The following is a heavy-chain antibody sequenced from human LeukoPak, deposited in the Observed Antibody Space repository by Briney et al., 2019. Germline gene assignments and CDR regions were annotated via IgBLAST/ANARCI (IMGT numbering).Heavy chain of an antibody. CDR2: ISAYNGNT. J-gene: IGHJ3*02. D-gene: IGHD6-19*01. V-gene: IGHV1-18*01. CDR1: GYTFTSYG. CDR3: AREQWLVQGDAFDI. Sequence: ASVKVSCKASGYTFTSYGISWVRQAPGQGLEGMGWISAYNGNTNYAQKLQGRVTMTTDTSTSTAYMELRSLRSDDTAVYYCAREQWLVQGDAFDIWGQGTMVTVSS.